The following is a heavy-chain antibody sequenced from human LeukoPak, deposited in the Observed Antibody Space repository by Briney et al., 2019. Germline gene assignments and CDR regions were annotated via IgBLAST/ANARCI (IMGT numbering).Heavy chain of an antibody. D-gene: IGHD6-13*01. V-gene: IGHV3-30*18. CDR2: ISFDATNK. Sequence: PGGSLRLSCAASGFTFSSYGMHWVRQAPGKGLEWVAVISFDATNKYYADSVKGRFTISRDNSKNTLYLQMNSLRAEDTAVYYCAKGTACGSSCYTDWFDPWGQGTLVTVSS. J-gene: IGHJ5*02. CDR3: AKGTACGSSCYTDWFDP. CDR1: GFTFSSYG.